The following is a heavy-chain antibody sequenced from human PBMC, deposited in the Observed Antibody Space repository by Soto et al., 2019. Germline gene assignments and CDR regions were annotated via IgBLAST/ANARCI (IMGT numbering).Heavy chain of an antibody. CDR1: GGSISNRDYY. CDR2: IYYSVST. J-gene: IGHJ4*02. D-gene: IGHD3-10*01. V-gene: IGHV4-30-4*01. CDR3: ARGITM. Sequence: PSETLSLTCTVAGGSISNRDYYWSWIRQPPGKGLEWIGYIYYSVSTYYNPSLKSRVTTSVDTSKNQFSLKLISVTAADTAVYYCARGITMWGQGTLVTVSS.